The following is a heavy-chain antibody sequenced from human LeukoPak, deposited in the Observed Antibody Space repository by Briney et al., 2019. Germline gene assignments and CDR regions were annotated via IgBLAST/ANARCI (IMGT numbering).Heavy chain of an antibody. D-gene: IGHD4-17*01. J-gene: IGHJ4*02. Sequence: GGSLRLSCAASGFTFDDYAMHWVRQAPGKGLEWVSGISWNSGSIGYADSVKGRFTISRDNAKNSLYLQMNSLRAEDTALYYCAKSAGSTVTTKFDYWGQGTLVTVSS. CDR2: ISWNSGSI. CDR3: AKSAGSTVTTKFDY. CDR1: GFTFDDYA. V-gene: IGHV3-9*01.